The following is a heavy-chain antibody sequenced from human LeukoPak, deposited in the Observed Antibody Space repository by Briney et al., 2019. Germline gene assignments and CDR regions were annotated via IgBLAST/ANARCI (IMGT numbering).Heavy chain of an antibody. CDR2: INPNSGGT. CDR1: GYTFTGYY. CDR3: ARSPLANWFDP. J-gene: IGHJ5*02. V-gene: IGHV1-2*02. Sequence: ASVKVSCKASGYTFTGYYMHWVRQAPGQGLEWMGWINPNSGGTNYAQKFQGRVTMTRDTSISTAYMELRSLRSDDTAVYYCARSPLANWFDPWGQGTLVTVSS.